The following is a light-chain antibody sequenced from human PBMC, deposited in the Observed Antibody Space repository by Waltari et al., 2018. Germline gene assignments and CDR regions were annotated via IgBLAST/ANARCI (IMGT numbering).Light chain of an antibody. J-gene: IGKJ4*01. CDR3: QQYDISPLT. CDR1: QTIRTTY. Sequence: EIVLTQSPGTLSLSPGEGATLSCRTGQTIRTTYLAWYQRKPGQAPTLLIYGAFSRATGIPDRFTGSGSGTDFSLTISSLEPEDFATYYCQQYDISPLTFGGGTKVEIK. CDR2: GAF. V-gene: IGKV3-20*01.